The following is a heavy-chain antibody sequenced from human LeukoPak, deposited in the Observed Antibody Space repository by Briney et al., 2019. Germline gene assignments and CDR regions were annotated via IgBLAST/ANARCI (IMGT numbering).Heavy chain of an antibody. CDR2: ISGSGGNS. Sequence: GGSLRLSCAASGFTFTTYAMSWVRQAPGKGLEWVSGISGSGGNSYYADSVKGRLTIARDNPKNTLYLQMNSLRVEDTAVHFCAKAYAATPYYFDYWGQGALVTVSS. CDR1: GFTFTTYA. V-gene: IGHV3-23*01. J-gene: IGHJ4*02. D-gene: IGHD2-15*01. CDR3: AKAYAATPYYFDY.